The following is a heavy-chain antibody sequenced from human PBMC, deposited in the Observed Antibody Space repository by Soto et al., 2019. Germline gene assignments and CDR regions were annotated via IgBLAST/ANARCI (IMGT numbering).Heavy chain of an antibody. CDR3: TRDRSGTMLF. J-gene: IGHJ4*02. Sequence: PGGSLRLSCTASGFTFSNYWMIWVRQAPGEGLEWVANMNQDGSERYYVDSVKGRFTISRDNAKNSLYLQVSSLRAEDTAIYYCTRDRSGTMLFWGQGTLVTVS. V-gene: IGHV3-7*01. D-gene: IGHD1-7*01. CDR2: MNQDGSER. CDR1: GFTFSNYW.